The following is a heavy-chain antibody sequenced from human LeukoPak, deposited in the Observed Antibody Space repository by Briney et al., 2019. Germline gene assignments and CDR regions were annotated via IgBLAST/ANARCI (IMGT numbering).Heavy chain of an antibody. Sequence: GGSLRLSCAASGFSFSSYVMTWVRQAPGKGLEWVSGISGSGGSTDYTDSVKGRLTISRDNSKSMLYLRMDSLRVEDTAIYYCATSSSVRDFDYWGQGTPVTVSS. CDR3: ATSSSVRDFDY. V-gene: IGHV3-23*01. CDR1: GFSFSSYV. J-gene: IGHJ4*02. CDR2: ISGSGGST. D-gene: IGHD6-6*01.